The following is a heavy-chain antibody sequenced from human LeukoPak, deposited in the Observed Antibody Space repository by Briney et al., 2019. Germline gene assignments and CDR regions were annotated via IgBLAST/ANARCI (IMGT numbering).Heavy chain of an antibody. CDR3: ARVPDYYMDV. J-gene: IGHJ6*03. CDR1: GYRFTSYW. D-gene: IGHD1-14*01. CDR2: IYPGDSDT. Sequence: PGASLKISCKGSGYRFTSYWIGWVRPMPGKGLEWMGIIYPGDSDTRYSPSFQGQVTISADKSISTAYLQWSSLKASDTAMYYCARVPDYYMDVWGKGTTVTVSS. V-gene: IGHV5-51*01.